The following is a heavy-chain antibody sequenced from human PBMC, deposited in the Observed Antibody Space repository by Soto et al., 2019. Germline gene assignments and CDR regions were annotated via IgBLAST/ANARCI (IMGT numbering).Heavy chain of an antibody. CDR1: GGSISSNIYY. Sequence: KTSETLSLTCTVSGGSISSNIYYWGWIRQPPGKGLEWIGNIHYSGSTYYDSSLQSRVTISIDTSKNQFSLKLSSVTATDTAVYYCARRRLRHAFDIWGQGTMVTVSS. CDR3: ARRRLRHAFDI. CDR2: IHYSGST. J-gene: IGHJ3*02. V-gene: IGHV4-39*01. D-gene: IGHD6-25*01.